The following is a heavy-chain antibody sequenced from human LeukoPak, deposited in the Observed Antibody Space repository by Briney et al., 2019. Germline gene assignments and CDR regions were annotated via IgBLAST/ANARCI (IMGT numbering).Heavy chain of an antibody. CDR2: IYYSGST. V-gene: IGHV4-59*08. D-gene: IGHD3-10*01. J-gene: IGHJ6*02. CDR3: ARGITMVRGVNTNYYYYGMDV. Sequence: PSETLSLTCTVSGGSTSSYYWSWIRQPPGKGLEWIGYIYYSGSTNYNPSLKSRVTISVDTSKNQFSLKLSSVTAADTAVYYCARGITMVRGVNTNYYYYGMDVWGQGTTVTVSS. CDR1: GGSTSSYY.